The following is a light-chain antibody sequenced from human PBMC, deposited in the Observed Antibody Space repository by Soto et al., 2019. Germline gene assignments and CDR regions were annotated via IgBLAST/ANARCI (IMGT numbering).Light chain of an antibody. CDR2: GAF. CDR1: QSVSYN. J-gene: IGKJ4*01. CDR3: QQYKNWPPLT. V-gene: IGKV3-15*01. Sequence: EIVMTQSPATLSVSPGATATLSCRASQSVSYNLAWYQQKPGQGPRLLIYGAFTRATGIPARFSGSGSGTEFTRTISSLQSEDCAVYYCQQYKNWPPLTFGGGTKVEIK.